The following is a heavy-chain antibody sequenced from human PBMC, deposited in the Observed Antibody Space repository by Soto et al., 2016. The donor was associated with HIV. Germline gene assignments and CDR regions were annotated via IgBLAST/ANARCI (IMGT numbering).Heavy chain of an antibody. CDR2: ISASGGST. CDR1: GFTFSSYA. V-gene: IGHV3-23*01. D-gene: IGHD2-15*01. J-gene: IGHJ4*02. CDR3: VKWGYCRAGTCSKASPSDY. Sequence: EVQLLESGGGLVQPGGSLRLSCAASGFTFSSYAMNWVRQAPGQGLEWVSAISASGGSTYYADSVKGRFTISRDNFKNTLYLQMNSLRAEDTAVYYCVKWGYCRAGTCSKASPSDYWGRGTLVTVSS.